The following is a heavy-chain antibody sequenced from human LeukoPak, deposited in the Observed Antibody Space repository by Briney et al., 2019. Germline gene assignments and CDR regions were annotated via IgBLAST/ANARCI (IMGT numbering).Heavy chain of an antibody. CDR1: GGSISSGDYC. CDR3: ARRGGYGGIDWYFDL. J-gene: IGHJ2*01. CDR2: IYYSGST. V-gene: IGHV4-30-4*01. D-gene: IGHD4-23*01. Sequence: KPSETLSLTCIVSGGSISSGDYCWSWIRQPPGKGLEWIGYIYYSGSTYYNSSLKSRVSISVDTSKNQFSLKLSSVTAADTAVYYCARRGGYGGIDWYFDLWGRGTLVTVSS.